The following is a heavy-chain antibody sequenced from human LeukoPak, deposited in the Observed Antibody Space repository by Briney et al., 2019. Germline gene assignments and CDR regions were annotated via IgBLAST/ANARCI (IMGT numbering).Heavy chain of an antibody. J-gene: IGHJ6*03. CDR3: ARGRGIAARRQGYYYYMDV. Sequence: SETLSLTCAVYGGSFSGYYWSWIRQPPGKGLEWIGEINHSGSSNYNPSLKSRVTISVDTSKNQFSLKLSSVTAANTAVYYCARGRGIAARRQGYYYYMDVWGKGTTITVS. V-gene: IGHV4-34*01. D-gene: IGHD6-6*01. CDR1: GGSFSGYY. CDR2: INHSGSS.